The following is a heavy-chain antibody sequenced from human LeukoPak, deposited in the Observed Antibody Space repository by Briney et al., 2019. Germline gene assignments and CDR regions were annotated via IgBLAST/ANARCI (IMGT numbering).Heavy chain of an antibody. Sequence: ASVKVSCKASGYTFTSHGISWVRQAPGQGLEWMGWISAYNGNTNYAQKLQGRVTMTTDTSTSTAYMELRSLRSDDTAVYYCARERIAAAGRRVENWFDPWGQGTLVTVSS. D-gene: IGHD6-13*01. CDR1: GYTFTSHG. V-gene: IGHV1-18*01. CDR3: ARERIAAAGRRVENWFDP. CDR2: ISAYNGNT. J-gene: IGHJ5*02.